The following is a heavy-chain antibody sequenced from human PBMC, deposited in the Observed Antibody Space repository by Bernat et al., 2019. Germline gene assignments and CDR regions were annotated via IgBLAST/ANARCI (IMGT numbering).Heavy chain of an antibody. V-gene: IGHV3-30-3*01. Sequence: QVQLVESGGGVVQPGRSLRLSCAASGFTFSSYAMHWVRQAPGKGLERVAVISYDGSNKYYSDSVKGRFTISRDNSKNTLYLQMNSLRAEDTAEYYCARDRIIITFGGVIDYYYYYYGMDVWGQGTTVTVSS. J-gene: IGHJ6*02. CDR1: GFTFSSYA. CDR3: ARDRIIITFGGVIDYYYYYYGMDV. D-gene: IGHD3-16*02. CDR2: ISYDGSNK.